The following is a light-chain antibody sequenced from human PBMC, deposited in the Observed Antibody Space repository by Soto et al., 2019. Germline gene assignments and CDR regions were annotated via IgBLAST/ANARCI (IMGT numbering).Light chain of an antibody. CDR2: DAS. J-gene: IGKJ1*01. CDR3: HQRQSWPRT. V-gene: IGKV3-11*01. Sequence: EIVMTQSPVTLSVSPGERVTLSCRASQSVSSNLAWYQQKPGQAPRLLIYDASNMATGIPPRFSGSGSGTDFTLTICYVQPEDFALYYCHQRQSWPRTFGHRIKSDI. CDR1: QSVSSN.